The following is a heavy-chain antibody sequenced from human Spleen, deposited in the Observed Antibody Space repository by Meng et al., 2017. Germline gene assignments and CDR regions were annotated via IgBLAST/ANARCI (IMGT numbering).Heavy chain of an antibody. J-gene: IGHJ5*02. CDR1: GYTLTNYA. CDR2: ISAYNGNT. V-gene: IGHV1-18*01. CDR3: ARDDYGDPLGS. Sequence: QLQLVQSGAELRKPGASWKFSCKASGYTLTNYAINWLRQAPGQGLEWMGWISAYNGNTYYAEKVQDRLTMTTDTSTSTAYMELRSLRSDDTAVYYCARDDYGDPLGSWGQGTLVTVSS. D-gene: IGHD4/OR15-4a*01.